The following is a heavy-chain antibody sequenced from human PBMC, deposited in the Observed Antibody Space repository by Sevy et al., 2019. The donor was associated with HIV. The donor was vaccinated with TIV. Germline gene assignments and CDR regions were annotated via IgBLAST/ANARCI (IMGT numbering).Heavy chain of an antibody. CDR3: AKVGTMVQGAAPFDY. CDR1: EFTFSSYA. V-gene: IGHV3-23*01. J-gene: IGHJ4*02. Sequence: GGSLRLSCAASEFTFSSYAMSWVRQAPGKGLEWVSAISDSGDITYYADSVKGRFTISRDNSKNTLYLQMNSLRAEDTAVYYCAKVGTMVQGAAPFDYWGQGTLVTVSS. D-gene: IGHD3-10*01. CDR2: ISDSGDIT.